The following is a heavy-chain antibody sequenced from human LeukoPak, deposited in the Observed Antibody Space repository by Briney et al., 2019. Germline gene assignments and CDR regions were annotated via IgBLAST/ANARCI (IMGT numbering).Heavy chain of an antibody. J-gene: IGHJ4*02. D-gene: IGHD3-16*01. Sequence: GGSLRLSCATSGVTFNNYYMTWVRQAPGKGLEWVAHIMEDGSEKHYVDSVKGRFTISRDNAKNSLYLQMNSLRAEDTAVYYCARDGGSGADYWGQGTLVSVSS. CDR3: ARDGGSGADY. CDR1: GVTFNNYY. V-gene: IGHV3-7*01. CDR2: IMEDGSEK.